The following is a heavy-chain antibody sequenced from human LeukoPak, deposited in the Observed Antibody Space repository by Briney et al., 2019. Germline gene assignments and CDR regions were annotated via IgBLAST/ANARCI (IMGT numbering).Heavy chain of an antibody. CDR3: AKARAIVPAPLGY. V-gene: IGHV1-2*02. J-gene: IGHJ4*02. CDR1: GYTFTGYY. D-gene: IGHD2-2*01. Sequence: ASVKVSCKASGYTFTGYYMHWVRQAPGQGLEWMGWINPNSGGTNYAQKFQGRVTMPRDTSISTAYMELSRLRSDDTAVYYCAKARAIVPAPLGYWGQGTLVTVSS. CDR2: INPNSGGT.